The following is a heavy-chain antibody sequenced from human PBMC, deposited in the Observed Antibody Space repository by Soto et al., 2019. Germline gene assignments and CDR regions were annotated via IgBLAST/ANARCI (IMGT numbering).Heavy chain of an antibody. CDR1: GFTFSSYG. Sequence: GGSLRLSCAASGFTFSSYGMHWVRQAPGKGLEWVAVISYDGSNKYYADSVKGRFTISRDNSKNTLYLQMNSLRAEDTAVYYCAKDIDFTVTTQFDYWGQGTLVTVSS. CDR2: ISYDGSNK. D-gene: IGHD4-17*01. V-gene: IGHV3-30*18. J-gene: IGHJ4*02. CDR3: AKDIDFTVTTQFDY.